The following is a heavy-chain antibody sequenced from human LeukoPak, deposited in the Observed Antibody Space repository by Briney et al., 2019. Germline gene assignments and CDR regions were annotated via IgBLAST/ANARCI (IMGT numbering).Heavy chain of an antibody. D-gene: IGHD3-9*01. CDR3: ARGSPPGVTLLRYFDWLSHDWFDP. CDR2: INPNSGGT. CDR1: GYTFTGYY. J-gene: IGHJ5*02. Sequence: ASVKVSCKASGYTFTGYYMHWVRQAPGQGLEWMGRINPNSGGTNYAQKFQGRVTITADESTSTAYMELSSLRSEDTAVYYCARGSPPGVTLLRYFDWLSHDWFDPWGQGTLVTVSS. V-gene: IGHV1-2*06.